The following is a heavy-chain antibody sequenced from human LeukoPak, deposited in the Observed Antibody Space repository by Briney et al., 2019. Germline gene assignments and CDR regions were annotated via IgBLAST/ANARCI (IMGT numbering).Heavy chain of an antibody. CDR2: ISYDGGNK. CDR1: GFTFSSYA. V-gene: IGHV3-30*04. CDR3: ARDAGSGSYFDY. J-gene: IGHJ4*02. Sequence: GRSLRLSCAASGFTFSSYAMHWVRQAPGKGLEWVAVISYDGGNKYYADSVKGRFTISRDNSKNTLYLQMNSLRADDTAVYYCARDAGSGSYFDYWGQGTLVTVSS. D-gene: IGHD3-10*01.